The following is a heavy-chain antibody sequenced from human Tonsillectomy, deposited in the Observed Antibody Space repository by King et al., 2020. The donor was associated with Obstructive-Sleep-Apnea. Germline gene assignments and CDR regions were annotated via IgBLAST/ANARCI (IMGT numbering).Heavy chain of an antibody. CDR1: GFTFSSYW. CDR2: INSDGSST. D-gene: IGHD3-10*01. Sequence: VQLVESGGGLVQPGGSLRLSCAASGFTFSSYWMHWVRHAPGKGLVWVSRINSDGSSTSYADSVKGRFTISRDNAKNTLYLQMNSLRAEDTAVYYCARDHLPYYYGSGSYSYFDYWGQGTLVTVSS. CDR3: ARDHLPYYYGSGSYSYFDY. J-gene: IGHJ4*02. V-gene: IGHV3-74*01.